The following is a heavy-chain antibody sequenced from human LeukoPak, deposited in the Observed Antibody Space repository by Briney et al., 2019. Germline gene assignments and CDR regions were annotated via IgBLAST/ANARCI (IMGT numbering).Heavy chain of an antibody. CDR3: ARDFRSSGWTDY. Sequence: GGPLSLSWAAPGFPFPSFAIIWAGRAQGKGWGWVAVISHDGNNKFYADSVKGRFTISRDNAKNSLYLQMNSLRAEDTAVYYCARDFRSSGWTDYWGQGTLVTVSS. V-gene: IGHV3-30-3*01. CDR1: GFPFPSFA. CDR2: ISHDGNNK. J-gene: IGHJ4*02. D-gene: IGHD6-19*01.